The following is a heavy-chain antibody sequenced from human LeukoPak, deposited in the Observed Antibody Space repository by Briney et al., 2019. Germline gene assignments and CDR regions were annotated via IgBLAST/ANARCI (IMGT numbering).Heavy chain of an antibody. Sequence: GGSLRLSCPASGFSFDDYVMHWVRQAAGKSLQWVSLISEDGRTTYYADSVKGRFTISRDNSKNSLYLQMNSLRTEDTALYYCTKAAGNIGYDPLDAFDIWGQGTVVTVSS. V-gene: IGHV3-43*02. CDR2: ISEDGRTT. J-gene: IGHJ3*02. CDR1: GFSFDDYV. CDR3: TKAAGNIGYDPLDAFDI. D-gene: IGHD5-12*01.